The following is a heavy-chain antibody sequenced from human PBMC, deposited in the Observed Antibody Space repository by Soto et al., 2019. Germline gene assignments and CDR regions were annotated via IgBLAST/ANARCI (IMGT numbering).Heavy chain of an antibody. V-gene: IGHV1-8*01. Sequence: RASVKVSCKASGYTFTSYDINWVRQATGQGLEWMGWMNPNSGNTGYAQKFQGRVTMTRNTSISTAYMELSSLRSEDTAVYYCARRTTPTTGAFDIWGQGTMVTVSS. CDR3: ARRTTPTTGAFDI. CDR1: GYTFTSYD. D-gene: IGHD4-17*01. CDR2: MNPNSGNT. J-gene: IGHJ3*02.